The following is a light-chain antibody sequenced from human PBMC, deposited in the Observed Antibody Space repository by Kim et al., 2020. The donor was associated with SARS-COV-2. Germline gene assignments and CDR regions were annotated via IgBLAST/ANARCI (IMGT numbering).Light chain of an antibody. CDR2: YDS. V-gene: IGLV3-21*04. CDR3: QVWDSSSDHRV. CDR1: NIRRIS. J-gene: IGLJ3*02. Sequence: APGKTARFTWGGNNIRRISVLWYQNKPGQAPVLVIYYDSDRPSGIPARFSGSNSGKTATLTISRVEAGDEADYYCQVWDSSSDHRVFGGGTQLTVL.